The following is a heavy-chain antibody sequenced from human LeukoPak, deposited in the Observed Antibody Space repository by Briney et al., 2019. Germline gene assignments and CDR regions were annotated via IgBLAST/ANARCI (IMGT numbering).Heavy chain of an antibody. V-gene: IGHV1-2*02. J-gene: IGHJ6*03. CDR1: GYTFNGYY. CDR2: INPNSGGT. D-gene: IGHD1-26*01. CDR3: ARGMEPYYYMDV. Sequence: ASVKVSCKASGYTFNGYYMHWVRQAPGQGLEWMGWINPNSGGTNYQGRVTMTRDTSISTAYMELSRLRSDDTAVYYCARGMEPYYYMDVWGKGTTVTVSS.